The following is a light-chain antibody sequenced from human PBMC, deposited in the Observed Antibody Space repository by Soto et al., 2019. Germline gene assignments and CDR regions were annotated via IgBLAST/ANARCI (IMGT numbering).Light chain of an antibody. CDR3: QQAGSFPLT. Sequence: DIQLTQSPSSVSASVGDRITITCRASQGVSNWLAWYQQKPGRAPNLLIYATSSLHSGVPSRFSGSGSGTDFTLTISSLQAEDFATYYCQQAGSFPLTFGVGTKLYIK. J-gene: IGKJ3*01. CDR1: QGVSNW. CDR2: ATS. V-gene: IGKV1-12*01.